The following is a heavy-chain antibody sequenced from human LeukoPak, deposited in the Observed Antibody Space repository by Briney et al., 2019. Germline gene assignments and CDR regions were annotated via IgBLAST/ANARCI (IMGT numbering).Heavy chain of an antibody. CDR3: ARHHSGWYLDDY. D-gene: IGHD6-19*01. V-gene: IGHV4-38-2*02. CDR1: GYSISSGFY. CDR2: IFRSGST. Sequence: SETLSLTCSVSGYSISSGFYWGWIRQPPGKGLEWIGNIFRSGSTYYNTSLKSRVTISVDTSKNQFSLKLSSVTAADTAVYYCARHHSGWYLDDYWGQGTLVTVSS. J-gene: IGHJ4*02.